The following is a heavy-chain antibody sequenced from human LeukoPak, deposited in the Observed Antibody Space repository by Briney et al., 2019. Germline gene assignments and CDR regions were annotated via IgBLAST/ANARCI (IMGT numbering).Heavy chain of an antibody. CDR3: ARALGRRDAFDI. CDR1: GGSISSYY. V-gene: IGHV4-59*01. CDR2: IYYSGST. J-gene: IGHJ3*02. Sequence: SETLSLTCTVSGGSISSYYWSWIRQPPGKGLEWIGYIYYSGSTNYNPSLKSRVTISVDTSKNQFSLKLSSVTAADTAVYYCARALGRRDAFDIWGQGTMVTVSS.